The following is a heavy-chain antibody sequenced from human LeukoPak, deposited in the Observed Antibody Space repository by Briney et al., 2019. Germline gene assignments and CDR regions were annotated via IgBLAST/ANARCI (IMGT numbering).Heavy chain of an antibody. J-gene: IGHJ4*02. Sequence: GGSLRLSCAASEFTFSRYGMHWVRQAPGKGLEWVAFIRYDGSNKYYADSVKGRFTISRDNSKNTLYLQMNSLRAEDTAVYYCARVEASGYDYGAFDYWGQGTLVTVSS. CDR1: EFTFSRYG. D-gene: IGHD5-12*01. CDR3: ARVEASGYDYGAFDY. V-gene: IGHV3-30*02. CDR2: IRYDGSNK.